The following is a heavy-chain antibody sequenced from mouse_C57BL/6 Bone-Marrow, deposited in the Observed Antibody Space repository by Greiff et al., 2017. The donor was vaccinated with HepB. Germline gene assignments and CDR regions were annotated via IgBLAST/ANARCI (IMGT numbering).Heavy chain of an antibody. CDR1: GYAFTNYL. CDR3: ARQLRLRAWFAY. V-gene: IGHV1-54*01. D-gene: IGHD3-2*02. Sequence: QVQLKQSGAELVRPGTSVKVSCKASGYAFTNYLIEWVKQRPGQGLEWIGVINPGSGGTNYNEKFKGKATLTADKSSSTAYMQLSSLTSEDSAVYFCARQLRLRAWFAYWGQGTLVTVSA. CDR2: INPGSGGT. J-gene: IGHJ3*01.